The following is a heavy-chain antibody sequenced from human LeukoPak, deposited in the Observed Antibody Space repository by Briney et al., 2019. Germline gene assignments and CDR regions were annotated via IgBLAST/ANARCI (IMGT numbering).Heavy chain of an antibody. J-gene: IGHJ4*02. Sequence: GGSLRLSCAASGFTVSSNYMSWVRQAPGKGLEWVSAISGSGGSTYYADSVKGRFTISRDNSKNTLYLQMNSLRAEDTAVYYCARGGFTRPWDYWGQGTLVTVSS. D-gene: IGHD6-6*01. CDR1: GFTVSSNY. V-gene: IGHV3-23*01. CDR3: ARGGFTRPWDY. CDR2: ISGSGGST.